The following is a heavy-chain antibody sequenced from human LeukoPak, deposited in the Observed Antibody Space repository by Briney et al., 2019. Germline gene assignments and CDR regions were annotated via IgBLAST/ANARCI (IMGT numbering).Heavy chain of an antibody. CDR3: ARAATLYWYFDL. Sequence: GGSLRLSCAASGFTFSSYWMHWVRQAPGKGLVWVSRINSDGGSTSYADSVKGRFTISRDNAKNTLYLQMNSLRAEDTAVYYCARAATLYWYFDLWGRGTLVTVSS. J-gene: IGHJ2*01. CDR1: GFTFSSYW. D-gene: IGHD1-26*01. CDR2: INSDGGST. V-gene: IGHV3-74*01.